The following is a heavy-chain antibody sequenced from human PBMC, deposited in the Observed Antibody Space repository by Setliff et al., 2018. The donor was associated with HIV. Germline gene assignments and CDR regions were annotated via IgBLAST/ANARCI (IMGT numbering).Heavy chain of an antibody. V-gene: IGHV4-34*01. J-gene: IGHJ4*02. Sequence: SETLSLTCAVYGGSFSGYYWTWIRQPPGKGLEWIGEITHSGSTHYNPSLKSRVTISIDTFKNQFSLNMSSVTAADTAVYSGARGKQWRPPVYWGQGTLVTVSS. CDR3: ARGKQWRPPVY. D-gene: IGHD6-19*01. CDR1: GGSFSGYY. CDR2: ITHSGST.